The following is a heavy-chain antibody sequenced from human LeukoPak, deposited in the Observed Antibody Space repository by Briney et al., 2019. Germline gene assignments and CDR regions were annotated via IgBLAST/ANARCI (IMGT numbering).Heavy chain of an antibody. CDR3: ARKRRGDYYYFDY. CDR2: ISGSGGST. CDR1: GFTFSSYA. J-gene: IGHJ4*02. Sequence: GGSLRLSCAASGFTFSSYAMSWVRQAPGKGLEWVSAISGSGGSTYYADSVKGRFTISRDNSKNTLYLQMNSLRAEDTAVYYCARKRRGDYYYFDYWGQGTLVTVSS. D-gene: IGHD4-17*01. V-gene: IGHV3-23*01.